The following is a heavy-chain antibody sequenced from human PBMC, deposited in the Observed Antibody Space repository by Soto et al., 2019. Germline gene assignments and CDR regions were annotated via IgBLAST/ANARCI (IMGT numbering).Heavy chain of an antibody. D-gene: IGHD2-15*01. J-gene: IGHJ4*01. CDR2: ISSIGGST. CDR1: GFTFSSYA. CDR3: AKGVVVVATLEY. Sequence: SLILSCAGSGFTFSSYAMSWVRQAPGKGLEWVSAISSIGGSTYYADSVKGRFNISRDNSKNTLYLQMNSLRAEDTAVYYCAKGVVVVATLEYWGQGKMVTVSS. V-gene: IGHV3-23*01.